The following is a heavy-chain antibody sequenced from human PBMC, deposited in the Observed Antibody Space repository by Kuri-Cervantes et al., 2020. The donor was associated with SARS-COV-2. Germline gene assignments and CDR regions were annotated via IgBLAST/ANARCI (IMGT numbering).Heavy chain of an antibody. CDR1: GGSFSGYY. CDR3: ARRRGYSGYVDRPSYFDY. CDR2: INHSGST. D-gene: IGHD5-12*01. J-gene: IGHJ4*02. V-gene: IGHV4-34*01. Sequence: ESLKISCAVCGGSFSGYYWSWIRQPPGKGLEWIGEINHSGSTNYNPSLKSRVTISVDTSKNQFSLKLSSVTAADTAVYYCARRRGYSGYVDRPSYFDYWGQGTLVTVSS.